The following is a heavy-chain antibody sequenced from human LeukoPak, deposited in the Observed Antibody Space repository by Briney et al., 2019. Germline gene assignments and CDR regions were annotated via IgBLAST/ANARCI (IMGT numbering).Heavy chain of an antibody. CDR2: INNDGSGT. V-gene: IGHV3-74*01. Sequence: GGSLRLSCAASRFTLSAYWMHWVRQAPGKGPVWVSRINNDGSGTTYADSVKGRFTISRDDAKNTLYLQMNSLRAEDTAVYYCVRDRADNYGCSDYWGQGTLVTVSS. CDR3: VRDRADNYGCSDY. J-gene: IGHJ4*02. CDR1: RFTLSAYW. D-gene: IGHD5-18*01.